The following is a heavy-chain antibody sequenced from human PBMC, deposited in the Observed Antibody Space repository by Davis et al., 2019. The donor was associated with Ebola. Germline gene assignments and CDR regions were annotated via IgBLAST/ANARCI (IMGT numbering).Heavy chain of an antibody. D-gene: IGHD3-22*01. Sequence: PGGSLRLSCAASGFTLSDHYMDWVRQAPGRGLEWVGRVRNNPKSYTTEYTASVQGRFTISRDDSTNSVFLQMASLKTDDTAVYYCVRPNFYDIAGTSLDAFDIWGQGTMVTVSS. CDR1: GFTLSDHY. J-gene: IGHJ3*02. CDR3: VRPNFYDIAGTSLDAFDI. V-gene: IGHV3-72*01. CDR2: VRNNPKSYTT.